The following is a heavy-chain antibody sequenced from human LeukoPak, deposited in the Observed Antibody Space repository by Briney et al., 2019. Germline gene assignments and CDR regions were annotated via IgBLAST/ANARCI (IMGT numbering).Heavy chain of an antibody. V-gene: IGHV3-23*01. CDR1: GFTFSSYA. Sequence: PGGSLRLSCAASGFTFSSYAMSWVRQAPGKGLEWVSALSGSGGSTYYADSVKGRFTISRDNSKNTLYLQMNSPRADDTAVYYCAKDPRRYYYDSSAYYDYWGQGTLVTVSS. CDR3: AKDPRRYYYDSSAYYDY. J-gene: IGHJ4*02. D-gene: IGHD3-22*01. CDR2: LSGSGGST.